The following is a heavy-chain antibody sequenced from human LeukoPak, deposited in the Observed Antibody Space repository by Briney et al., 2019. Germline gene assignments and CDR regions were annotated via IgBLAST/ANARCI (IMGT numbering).Heavy chain of an antibody. D-gene: IGHD5-18*01. J-gene: IGHJ3*02. Sequence: SETLSLTRAVYGGSFSGYYWSWIRQSAGKGLEWIGRIYISGTTNYNPSLKSRVTMSIDTSKNQCSLKLNSVTAADTAMYYCARVFPGYPGTFDMWGQGTMVTVSS. CDR1: GGSFSGYY. CDR3: ARVFPGYPGTFDM. V-gene: IGHV4-59*10. CDR2: IYISGTT.